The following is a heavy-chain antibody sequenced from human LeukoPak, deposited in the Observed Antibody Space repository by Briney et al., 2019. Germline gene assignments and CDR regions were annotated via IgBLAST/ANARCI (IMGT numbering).Heavy chain of an antibody. CDR3: ARNDN. Sequence: GGSLRLSCAASGFTFNRNWMNWVRQAPGKGLEWVANIKEDGSEKYYVDSVKGRFTISRDNAKNSLYLQMNSLRGEDTAVYYCARNDNWGQGTLVTVSS. CDR1: GFTFNRNW. CDR2: IKEDGSEK. J-gene: IGHJ4*02. D-gene: IGHD3-22*01. V-gene: IGHV3-7*01.